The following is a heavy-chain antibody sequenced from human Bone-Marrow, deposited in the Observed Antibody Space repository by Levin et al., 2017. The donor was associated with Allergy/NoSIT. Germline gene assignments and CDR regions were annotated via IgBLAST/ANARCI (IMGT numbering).Heavy chain of an antibody. CDR2: IFWNDDK. Sequence: GSGPTLVKPTQTLTLTCTFSGFSLTPRGVGVGWIRQPPGKGLEWLALIFWNDDKRYSPSLRSRLTITKDTSKNQVVLTMTNMDPVETSTYYCGYTKVPAIFRVRIASALFEYYHVDVWGQGATVSVSS. CDR1: GFSLTPRGVG. V-gene: IGHV2-5*01. CDR3: GYTKVPAIFRVRIASALFEYYHVDV. D-gene: IGHD3-3*01. J-gene: IGHJ6*02.